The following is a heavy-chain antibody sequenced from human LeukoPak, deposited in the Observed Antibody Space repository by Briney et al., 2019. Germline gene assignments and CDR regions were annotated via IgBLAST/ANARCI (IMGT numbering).Heavy chain of an antibody. CDR1: GFTFSSYW. V-gene: IGHV3-7*03. Sequence: GGSLRLSCAASGFTFSSYWMSWVRQAPGKGLEWVANIKQDGSEKYYVDSVKGRFTISRDKAKNSLYLQMNSLRAEDTAVYYCARDKDKWLRFGGLNWFDPWGQGTLVTVSS. CDR2: IKQDGSEK. D-gene: IGHD5-12*01. CDR3: ARDKDKWLRFGGLNWFDP. J-gene: IGHJ5*02.